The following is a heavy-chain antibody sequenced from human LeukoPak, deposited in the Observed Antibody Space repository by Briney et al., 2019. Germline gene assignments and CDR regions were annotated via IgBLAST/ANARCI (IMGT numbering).Heavy chain of an antibody. V-gene: IGHV3-23*01. J-gene: IGHJ6*02. CDR1: GFTFSSYA. CDR3: SKSPGYYYYYGMDV. CDR2: ISGSGGST. Sequence: GESLRLSCAASGFTFSSYAMSWVRQAPGKGLEWVSGISGSGGSTNYADSVKGRFTISRDNSKNTLYLQMNSLRAEDTAVYYCSKSPGYYYYYGMDVWGQGTTVTVSS.